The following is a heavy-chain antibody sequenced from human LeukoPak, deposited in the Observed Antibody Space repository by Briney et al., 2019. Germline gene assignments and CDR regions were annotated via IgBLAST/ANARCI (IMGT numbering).Heavy chain of an antibody. CDR1: GLTFSSYW. J-gene: IGHJ4*02. CDR2: IKQDGSEM. V-gene: IGHV3-7*02. CDR3: ARGETAVTSYLHF. D-gene: IGHD4-17*01. Sequence: GGSLRLSCAASGLTFSSYWMNWVRQAPGKGLEWVANIKQDGSEMYYVDSVKGRFTISRDNAKKTLFLQMNSLRDEDTAVYYCARGETAVTSYLHFWGQGTLVTVSS.